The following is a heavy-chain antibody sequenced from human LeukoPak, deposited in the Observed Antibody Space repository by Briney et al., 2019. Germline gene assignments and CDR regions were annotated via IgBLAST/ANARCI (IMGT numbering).Heavy chain of an antibody. V-gene: IGHV3-23*01. Sequence: PGGSLRLSCAASGFTFSSYAMTWVRQAPGKGLEWVSIISGTGSTTYYADSVKGRFTISRDNSKNTLFLQMNTLRAEDTAVYYCSKGRVAAAGTWHYFDYWGQGTLVTVSS. J-gene: IGHJ4*02. D-gene: IGHD6-13*01. CDR3: SKGRVAAAGTWHYFDY. CDR1: GFTFSSYA. CDR2: ISGTGSTT.